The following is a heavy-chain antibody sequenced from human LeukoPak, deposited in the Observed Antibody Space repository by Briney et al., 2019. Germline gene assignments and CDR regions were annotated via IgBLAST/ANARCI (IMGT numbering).Heavy chain of an antibody. Sequence: TGGYLRLSSAASGFTFSSYARSWDRQAQGKGLEGMAVISYDGSNKYYADSVKGRFTISRDNSKNTLYLQMNSLRAEDTAVYYCAKSGTRSSWSPRVKPYLDYWGQGTLVTVSS. V-gene: IGHV3-30*18. CDR2: ISYDGSNK. CDR1: GFTFSSYA. D-gene: IGHD6-13*01. CDR3: AKSGTRSSWSPRVKPYLDY. J-gene: IGHJ4*02.